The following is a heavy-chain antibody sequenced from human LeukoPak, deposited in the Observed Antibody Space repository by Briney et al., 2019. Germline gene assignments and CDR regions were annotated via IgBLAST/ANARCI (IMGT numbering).Heavy chain of an antibody. Sequence: GGSLRLACAAAGFTFINAWFSWVRQAPGKGLEWVGRIKSKSDGGTTDYAAPVKGRFTISRDDSKNTLYLQMNGLKTEDTAEYCCTPHHTFYHDSSGYYRWFDNWGRGTLVTVSS. D-gene: IGHD3-22*01. V-gene: IGHV3-15*01. J-gene: IGHJ4*02. CDR3: TPHHTFYHDSSGYYRWFDN. CDR1: GFTFINAW. CDR2: IKSKSDGGTT.